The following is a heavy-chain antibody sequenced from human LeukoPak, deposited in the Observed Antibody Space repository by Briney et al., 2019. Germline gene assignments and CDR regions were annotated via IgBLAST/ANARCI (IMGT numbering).Heavy chain of an antibody. V-gene: IGHV4-61*02. CDR3: ARGDNEDYDYYYYMDV. CDR1: GGSISSGSYY. D-gene: IGHD4-17*01. CDR2: IYTSGST. J-gene: IGHJ6*03. Sequence: SETLSLTCAVSGGSISSGSYYWNWIRQPAGKGLEWIGRIYTSGSTNYNPSLKSRVTISVDTSKNQFSLKLSSVTAADTAVYYCARGDNEDYDYYYYMDVWGKGTTVTVSS.